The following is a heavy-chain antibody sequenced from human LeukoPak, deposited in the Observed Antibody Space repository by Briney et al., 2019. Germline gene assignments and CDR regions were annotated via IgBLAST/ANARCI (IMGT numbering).Heavy chain of an antibody. J-gene: IGHJ5*02. CDR3: AKPLYYDILTGLDWFDP. D-gene: IGHD3-9*01. V-gene: IGHV3-21*01. Sequence: GGSLRLSCAASGFTFSSYSMNWVRQAPGKGLEWVSSISSSSSYIYYADSVKGRFTISRDNSKNTLYLQMNSLRAEDTAVYYCAKPLYYDILTGLDWFDPWGQGTLVTVSS. CDR1: GFTFSSYS. CDR2: ISSSSSYI.